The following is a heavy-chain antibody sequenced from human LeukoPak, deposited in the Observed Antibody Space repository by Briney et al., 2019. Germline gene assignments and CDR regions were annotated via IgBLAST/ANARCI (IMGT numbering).Heavy chain of an antibody. Sequence: ASVKVSCKASGGTFSSYAISWVRQAPGQGLEWMGGIIPIFGTANYAQKFQGRVTITADESTSTAYMELSSLRAEDTAVYYCARIGAVAGTDYWGQGTLVTVSS. V-gene: IGHV1-69*01. D-gene: IGHD6-19*01. J-gene: IGHJ4*02. CDR1: GGTFSSYA. CDR3: ARIGAVAGTDY. CDR2: IIPIFGTA.